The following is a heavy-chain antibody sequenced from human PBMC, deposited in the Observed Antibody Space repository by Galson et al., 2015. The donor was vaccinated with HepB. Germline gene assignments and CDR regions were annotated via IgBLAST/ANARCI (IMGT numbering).Heavy chain of an antibody. V-gene: IGHV5-10-1*01. CDR1: GYSFTSYW. CDR3: ARHSGGYYYDSSGYYYDY. J-gene: IGHJ4*02. Sequence: QSGAEVKKPGESLRISCKGSGYSFTSYWISWVRQMPGKGLEWMGRIDPSDSYTNYSPSFQGHVTISADKSISTAYLQWSSLKASDTAMYYCARHSGGYYYDSSGYYYDYWGQGTLVTVSS. D-gene: IGHD3-22*01. CDR2: IDPSDSYT.